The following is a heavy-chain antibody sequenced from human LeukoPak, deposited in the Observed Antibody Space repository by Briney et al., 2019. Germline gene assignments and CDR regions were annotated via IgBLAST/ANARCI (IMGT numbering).Heavy chain of an antibody. J-gene: IGHJ3*01. D-gene: IGHD2-15*01. CDR3: VLVSAATDAFDV. CDR1: GDSVSSNSAA. Sequence: SQTLSLTCAISGDSVSSNSAAWTWTRQSPSRGLEWRGRTYYRSKWYNDYAVSVKSRITINPDTSKNQFSLQLNSVTPEDTAVYYCVLVSAATDAFDVWGQGTMVTVSS. CDR2: TYYRSKWYN. V-gene: IGHV6-1*01.